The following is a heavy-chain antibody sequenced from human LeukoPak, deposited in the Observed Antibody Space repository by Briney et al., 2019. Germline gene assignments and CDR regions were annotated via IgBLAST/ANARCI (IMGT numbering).Heavy chain of an antibody. CDR2: ISYSGTT. V-gene: IGHV4-59*08. J-gene: IGHJ4*02. CDR1: GDSMNDYY. Sequence: SETLSLTCTVSGDSMNDYYWSGIRQPPGKGLEWIGYISYSGTTRYHPSLNSRVTISVNMSKKQFSLRLKSVTAADTAVYYCARHLVATISVFESWGQGALVTVSS. D-gene: IGHD3-3*01. CDR3: ARHLVATISVFES.